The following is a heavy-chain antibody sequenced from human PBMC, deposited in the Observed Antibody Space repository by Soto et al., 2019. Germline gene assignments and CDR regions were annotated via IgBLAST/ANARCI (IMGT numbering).Heavy chain of an antibody. J-gene: IGHJ4*02. CDR1: GYTFTSYD. V-gene: IGHV1-8*01. CDR2: MNPNSGNT. Sequence: QVQLVQSGAEVKKPGASVKVSCKASGYTFTSYDINWVRQATGQGLEWMGWMNPNSGNTGYAQKFQGRVTMTRNTAISTDYLELSTLRSQDPAVYYCAREYSSGWSKDWGQGTLVTVSS. CDR3: AREYSSGWSKD. D-gene: IGHD6-19*01.